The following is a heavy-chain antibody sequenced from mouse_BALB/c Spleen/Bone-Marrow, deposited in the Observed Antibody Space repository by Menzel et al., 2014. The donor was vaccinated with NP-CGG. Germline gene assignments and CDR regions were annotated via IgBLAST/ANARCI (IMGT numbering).Heavy chain of an antibody. CDR3: ARLGYYGYFVD. CDR2: INPESSTI. CDR1: GFDFRRYW. J-gene: IGHJ2*01. V-gene: IGHV4-1*02. Sequence: EVQVVESGGGLVQPGGSLKLSCAASGFDFRRYWMSWVRQAPGKGLEWIGEINPESSTINYTPSLKDKFIISRDNAKNTLYLQMSKVRSEDTALHYCARLGYYGYFVDWGQGTTLTVSS. D-gene: IGHD2-3*01.